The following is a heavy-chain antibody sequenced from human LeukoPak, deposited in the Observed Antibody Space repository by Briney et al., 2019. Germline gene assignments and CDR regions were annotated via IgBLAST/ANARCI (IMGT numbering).Heavy chain of an antibody. J-gene: IGHJ3*02. D-gene: IGHD3-22*01. V-gene: IGHV4-59*01. CDR2: IYYSGST. Sequence: KPSETLSLTCTVSGGSISSYYWSWIRQPPGKGLEWIGYIYYSGSTNSNPSLKSRVTISVDTSKNQFSLKLSSVTAADTAVYYCARDRKFPYYYDSSGYSPLDAFDIWGQGTMVTVS. CDR1: GGSISSYY. CDR3: ARDRKFPYYYDSSGYSPLDAFDI.